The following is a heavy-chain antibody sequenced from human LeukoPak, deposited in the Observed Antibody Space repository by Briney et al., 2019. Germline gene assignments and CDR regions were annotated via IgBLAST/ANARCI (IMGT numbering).Heavy chain of an antibody. V-gene: IGHV1-46*01. D-gene: IGHD6-19*01. J-gene: IGHJ6*02. Sequence: ASVKVSCKPSRYTFTSYYMHWVRQAPGQGLEWMGIINPSGGSTSYAQKFQGRVTMTRDTSTSTVYMELSSLRSEDTAVYYCARDVAGTRFGMDVWGQGTTVTVSS. CDR3: ARDVAGTRFGMDV. CDR2: INPSGGST. CDR1: RYTFTSYY.